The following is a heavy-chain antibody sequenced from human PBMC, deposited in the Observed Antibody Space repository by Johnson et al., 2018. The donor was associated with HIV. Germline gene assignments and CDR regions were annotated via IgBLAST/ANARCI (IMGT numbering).Heavy chain of an antibody. Sequence: VQLVESGGGLVQPGGSLRLSCAASGFTFSTHWMSWVRQVPGKRPEWLANINPDGSQKYYVYSVTGRFTISRDNADNSLSLQMNSLTVDDTAIYYCGRGMAAANWGQGTMVTVSS. CDR2: INPDGSQK. CDR1: GFTFSTHW. D-gene: IGHD6-13*01. V-gene: IGHV3-7*03. CDR3: GRGMAAAN. J-gene: IGHJ3*01.